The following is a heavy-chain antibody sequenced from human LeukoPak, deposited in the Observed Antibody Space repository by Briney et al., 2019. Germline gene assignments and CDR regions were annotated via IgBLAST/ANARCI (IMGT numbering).Heavy chain of an antibody. CDR1: GYTFSDYY. CDR2: MNPDSGAT. V-gene: IGHV1-2*02. J-gene: IGHJ3*02. Sequence: ASVKVSCKTSGYTFSDYYMHWVRQAPGQGLEWMGWMNPDSGATDYAQRFQGRVTMTRDTSISTAYMELSGLRSDDTAVFYCARVPAAYPDDAFDIWGQGTKVTVSS. CDR3: ARVPAAYPDDAFDI. D-gene: IGHD2-2*01.